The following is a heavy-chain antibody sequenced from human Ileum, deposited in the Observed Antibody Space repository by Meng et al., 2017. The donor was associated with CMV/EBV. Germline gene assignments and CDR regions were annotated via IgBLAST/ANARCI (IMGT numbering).Heavy chain of an antibody. V-gene: IGHV4-34*01. J-gene: IGHJ5*02. D-gene: IGHD3-3*01. CDR2: INHSGST. CDR3: ARANVLRFLEWLPGFDP. CDR1: GGSFSGYY. Sequence: SETLSLTCAVYGGSFSGYYWSWIRQPPGKGLEWIGEINHSGSTNYNPSLKSRVTISVGTSKNQFSLKLSSVTAADTAVYYCARANVLRFLEWLPGFDPWGQGTLVTVSS.